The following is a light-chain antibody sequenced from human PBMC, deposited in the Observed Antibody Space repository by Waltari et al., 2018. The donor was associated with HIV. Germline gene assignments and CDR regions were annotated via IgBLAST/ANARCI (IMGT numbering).Light chain of an antibody. CDR3: QQYQSFPLT. Sequence: DIQMTQSPSTLSAPVGDRVTITCRASQSISSWLAWYQQKPGKAPKLLSGVPSRFSRSGSGTEFSLTISSLQPDDFATYYCQQYQSFPLTFGGGTKVEVK. V-gene: IGKV1-5*01. CDR1: QSISSW. J-gene: IGKJ4*01.